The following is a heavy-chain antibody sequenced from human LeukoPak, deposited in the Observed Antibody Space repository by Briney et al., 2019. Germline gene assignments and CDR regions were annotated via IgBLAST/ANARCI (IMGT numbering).Heavy chain of an antibody. CDR1: GGSISSHY. D-gene: IGHD3-3*01. J-gene: IGHJ4*02. Sequence: PSETLSLTCTVSGGSISSHYWSWIRQPPGKGLEWIGYINYSGSANYNPSLKSRVTMSVDTSKNQLSLKLTSVTAADTAVYSCARVYRDDFWSGYSTHFDSWGQGTLVTVSS. V-gene: IGHV4-59*11. CDR2: INYSGSA. CDR3: ARVYRDDFWSGYSTHFDS.